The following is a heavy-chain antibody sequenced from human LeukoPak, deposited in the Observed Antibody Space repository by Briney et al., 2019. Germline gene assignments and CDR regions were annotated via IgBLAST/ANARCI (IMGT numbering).Heavy chain of an antibody. CDR3: AKLKAVTGTSPAN. V-gene: IGHV3-30*02. CDR1: GYVLGSYG. Sequence: GGSLRLSCAASGYVLGSYGMHWVRQAPDKGLEWVTFIRHDGNNKYYADSVKGRFTISRDNSKNTLYLQMTSLTLGATAVYYCAKLKAVTGTSPANWGQGTLVIVSS. D-gene: IGHD1-20*01. CDR2: IRHDGNNK. J-gene: IGHJ4*02.